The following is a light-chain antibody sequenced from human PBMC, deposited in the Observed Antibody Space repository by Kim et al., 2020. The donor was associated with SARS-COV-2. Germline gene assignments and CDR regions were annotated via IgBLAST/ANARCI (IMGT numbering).Light chain of an antibody. CDR3: QQYSTYPYT. CDR2: KTS. Sequence: DIQMTQSPSTLSASVGDRVTITCRASQSISQWLAWYKQKPGEAPNLLIYKTSTLDRGVSSRFSGGGSGAEFVLTISSLQPDDFATYFCQQYSTYPYTFGQGTKLEIK. V-gene: IGKV1-5*03. J-gene: IGKJ2*01. CDR1: QSISQW.